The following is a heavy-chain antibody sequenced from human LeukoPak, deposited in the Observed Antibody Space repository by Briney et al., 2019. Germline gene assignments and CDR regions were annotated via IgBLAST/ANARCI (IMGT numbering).Heavy chain of an antibody. Sequence: ASVKVSCKATGYTFTSYAMHWVRQAPGQRLEWMGWINAGNGNTKYSQKFQGRVTMTTDTSTSTAYMELRSLRSDDTAMYYCATDESVFDIWGQGTMVTVSS. J-gene: IGHJ3*02. D-gene: IGHD5/OR15-5a*01. CDR2: INAGNGNT. V-gene: IGHV1-3*01. CDR1: GYTFTSYA. CDR3: ATDESVFDI.